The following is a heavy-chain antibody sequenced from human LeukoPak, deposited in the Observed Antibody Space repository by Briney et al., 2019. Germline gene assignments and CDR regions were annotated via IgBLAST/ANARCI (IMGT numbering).Heavy chain of an antibody. V-gene: IGHV4-59*08. CDR2: IYYSGAT. CDR1: GGSISTYY. CDR3: TKYTGSNGDFRFDS. Sequence: PSETLSLTCTVSGGSISTYYWSWIRQPPGKGLEWIGYIYYSGATNYNSSLKSRVTMSVDTSKNQFSLKLNSVTAADTAVYYCTKYTGSNGDFRFDSWGQGTLFTVSS. J-gene: IGHJ4*02. D-gene: IGHD3-3*01.